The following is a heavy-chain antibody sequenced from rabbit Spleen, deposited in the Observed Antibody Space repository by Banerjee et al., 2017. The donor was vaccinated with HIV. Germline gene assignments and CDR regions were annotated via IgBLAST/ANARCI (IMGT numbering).Heavy chain of an antibody. V-gene: IGHV1S45*01. J-gene: IGHJ3*01. Sequence: LVESGGGLVQPEGSLTLTCKASGVSLHDKDVMCWVRQAPVKGLEWIACINIVTGKSVSARWAKGRFTMSRTSSTTVTLQMTSLTAADTATYFCARAIVPWLGLTRLDLWGQGTLVTVS. CDR2: INIVTGKS. CDR3: ARAIVPWLGLTRLDL. CDR1: GVSLHDKDV. D-gene: IGHD4-1*01.